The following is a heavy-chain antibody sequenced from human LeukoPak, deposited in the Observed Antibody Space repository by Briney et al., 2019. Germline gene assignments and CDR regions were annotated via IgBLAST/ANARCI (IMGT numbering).Heavy chain of an antibody. CDR2: IKQDGSEK. CDR1: GFTFSSYW. V-gene: IGHV3-7*01. CDR3: ARGCASCYISGYYCYYYGMDV. Sequence: GGSLRLSCAASGFTFSSYWMSWVRQAPGKGLEWVANIKQDGSEKYYVDSVKGRFTISRDNAKNSLYLQMNSLRAEDTAVYYCARGCASCYISGYYCYYYGMDVWGQGTTVTVSS. J-gene: IGHJ6*02. D-gene: IGHD2-2*01.